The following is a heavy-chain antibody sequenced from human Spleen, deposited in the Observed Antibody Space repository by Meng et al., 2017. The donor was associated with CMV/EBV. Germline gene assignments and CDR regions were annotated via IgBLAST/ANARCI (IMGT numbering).Heavy chain of an antibody. V-gene: IGHV1-69*02. CDR1: GGTFSSYT. J-gene: IGHJ4*02. CDR3: ARVPSTYSPEGDY. CDR2: IIPILGIA. D-gene: IGHD2-15*01. Sequence: SVKVSCKASGGTFSSYTISWVRQAPGQGLEWMGRIIPILGIANYAQKFQGRVTITADKSTSTAYMELSSLRSDDTAVYYCARVPSTYSPEGDYWGQGTLVTVSS.